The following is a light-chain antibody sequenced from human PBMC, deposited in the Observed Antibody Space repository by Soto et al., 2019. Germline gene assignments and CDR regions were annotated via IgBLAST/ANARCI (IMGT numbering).Light chain of an antibody. CDR2: GAS. J-gene: IGKJ4*01. CDR1: QSVSDNY. V-gene: IGKV3-20*01. Sequence: EIVLTQSPGTLSLSPGERATLSCRASQSVSDNYLAWYQQKHGQAPRLLIYGASSRATVIPDRFSGSGSGTDFTLTVSRLEPEDFAVYYCQQYGGSPRVTFGGGTKVEIK. CDR3: QQYGGSPRVT.